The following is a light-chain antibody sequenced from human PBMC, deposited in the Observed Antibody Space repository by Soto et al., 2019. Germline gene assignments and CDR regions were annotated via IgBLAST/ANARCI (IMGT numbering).Light chain of an antibody. CDR1: SRDIGGYDF. CDR2: DVF. Sequence: ALTQPPSASGSPGQSVTISCTGTSRDIGGYDFVSWYQQHPGKAPKLMIYDVFKRPSGVPDRFSGSKSGNTASLTVSGLQADDEADYYCSSYGGSNNLLFGGGTKLTVL. V-gene: IGLV2-8*01. J-gene: IGLJ2*01. CDR3: SSYGGSNNLL.